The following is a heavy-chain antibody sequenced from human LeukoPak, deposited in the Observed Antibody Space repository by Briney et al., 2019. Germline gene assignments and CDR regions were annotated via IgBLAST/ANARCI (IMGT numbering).Heavy chain of an antibody. J-gene: IGHJ4*02. Sequence: GGSLRLSCAASGFTFRSYAMSWVRQAPGKGLEWVSSISSSSSYIYYADSVKGRFTISRDNAKNSLYLQMNSLRAEDTAVYYCARALPKYYYDSSGYQPDYWGQGTLVTVSS. D-gene: IGHD3-22*01. CDR2: ISSSSSYI. CDR1: GFTFRSYA. V-gene: IGHV3-21*04. CDR3: ARALPKYYYDSSGYQPDY.